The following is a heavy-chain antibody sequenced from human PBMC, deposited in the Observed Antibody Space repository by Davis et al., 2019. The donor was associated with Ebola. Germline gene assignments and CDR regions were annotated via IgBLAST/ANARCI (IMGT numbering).Heavy chain of an antibody. D-gene: IGHD3-16*01. J-gene: IGHJ6*04. CDR3: ARERGGGIWYYYGMDV. Sequence: AASVKVSCKASGYTFTTYYMHWVRQAPGQGLEWMGIINPSGGSTSYAQKFQGRVTMTRDTSTSTVYMELSSLRSEDTAVYYCARERGGGIWYYYGMDVWGKGTTVTVSS. CDR1: GYTFTTYY. CDR2: INPSGGST. V-gene: IGHV1-46*01.